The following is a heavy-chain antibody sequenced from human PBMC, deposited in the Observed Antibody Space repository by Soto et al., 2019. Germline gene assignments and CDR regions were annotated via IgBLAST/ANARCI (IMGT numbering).Heavy chain of an antibody. V-gene: IGHV1-3*01. Sequence: QVQLVQSGAEVKKPGASVKVSCKASGYTFTNYAIHWVRQAPGQRLEWMGWINAGNGNTKYSQKFQGRVTITRDKSASTAYMELSSLRSEDTAVYSCARDLQADYWGQGTLVTVSS. CDR3: ARDLQADY. CDR2: INAGNGNT. CDR1: GYTFTNYA. J-gene: IGHJ4*02.